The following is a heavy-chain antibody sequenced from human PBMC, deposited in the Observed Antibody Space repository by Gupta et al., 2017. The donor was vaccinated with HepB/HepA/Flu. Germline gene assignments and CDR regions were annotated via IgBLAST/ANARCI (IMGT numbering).Heavy chain of an antibody. CDR3: ALSLRFPNSYYYYYGMDV. CDR1: GFTFSSYA. CDR2: ISGSGGST. Sequence: EVQLLESGGGLVQPGGSLRLSCAASGFTFSSYAMSWVRQAPGKGLEWVSAISGSGGSTYYADSVKGRFTISRDNSKNTLYLQMNSLRAEDTAVYYCALSLRFPNSYYYYYGMDVWGQGTTVTVSS. D-gene: IGHD3-3*01. J-gene: IGHJ6*02. V-gene: IGHV3-23*01.